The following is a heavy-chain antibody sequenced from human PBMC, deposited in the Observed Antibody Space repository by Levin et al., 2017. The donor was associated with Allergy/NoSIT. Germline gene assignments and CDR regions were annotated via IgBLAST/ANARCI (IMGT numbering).Heavy chain of an antibody. CDR3: ARDRKTEYDYYGLDV. CDR1: GGSISSIYY. D-gene: IGHD1-14*01. Sequence: PSETLSLTCTVSGGSISSIYYWGWIRQPPGKGLEWIGSMYYSGSTFYNPSLKSRVTISVDTSKNQFSLNLSSVSAADTAVYYCARDRKTEYDYYGLDVWGQGTTVTVSS. V-gene: IGHV4-39*07. J-gene: IGHJ6*02. CDR2: MYYSGST.